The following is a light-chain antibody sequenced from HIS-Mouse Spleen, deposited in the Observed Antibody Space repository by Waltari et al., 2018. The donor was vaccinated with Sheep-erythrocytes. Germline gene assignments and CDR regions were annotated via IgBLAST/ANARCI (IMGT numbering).Light chain of an antibody. CDR2: DVS. CDR3: CSYAGSYNHV. CDR1: SSDVGGYHY. J-gene: IGLJ1*01. V-gene: IGLV2-11*01. Sequence: QSALTQPRSVSGSPGQSVTISCTGTSSDVGGYHYVSWYQQHPGKAPKLMIYDVSKRPAGVPDRFSGSKPGNTASLTISGLQAEEEADYYCCSYAGSYNHVFATGTKVTVL.